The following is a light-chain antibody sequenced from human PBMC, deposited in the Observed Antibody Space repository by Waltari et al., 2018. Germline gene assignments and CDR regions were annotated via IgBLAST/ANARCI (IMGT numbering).Light chain of an antibody. CDR1: QSISSY. V-gene: IGKV1-39*01. Sequence: DLEMTQSPSSLSASVGDRVTLTCRASQSISSYLNWYQQKPGKATKLLIYAASSLQSGVPSRFSGSGSGTDFTLTISSLQPEDFATYYCQQSYSTPLTFGGGTKVEIK. CDR2: AAS. J-gene: IGKJ4*01. CDR3: QQSYSTPLT.